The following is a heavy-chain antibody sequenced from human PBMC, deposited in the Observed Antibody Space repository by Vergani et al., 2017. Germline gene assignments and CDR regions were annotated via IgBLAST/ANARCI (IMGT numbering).Heavy chain of an antibody. CDR1: NDSVSNTFYY. CDR3: ARHKEQLVPGNYYYYYCMDV. Sequence: QVQLQESGPGLVKPSETLSLTCTVSNDSVSNTFYYWGWIRQTPGKGLEWIGSIYYSGNTYYNPSLESRVTMSVDTSKSQFSLKLNSVTAADTAVYYCARHKEQLVPGNYYYYYCMDVWGKGTTVTVSS. CDR2: IYYSGNT. V-gene: IGHV4-39*01. D-gene: IGHD6-13*01. J-gene: IGHJ6*03.